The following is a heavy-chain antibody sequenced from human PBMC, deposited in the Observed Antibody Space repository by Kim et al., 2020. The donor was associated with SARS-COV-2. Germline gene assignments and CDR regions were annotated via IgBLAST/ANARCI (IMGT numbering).Heavy chain of an antibody. CDR1: GGSISSYY. CDR3: ARGPTVVKIDY. J-gene: IGHJ4*02. D-gene: IGHD4-17*01. Sequence: SETLSLTCTVSGGSISSYYWSWIRQPPGKGLEWIGYIYYSGSTNYNPSLKSRVTISVDTSKNQFSLKLSSVTAADTAVYYCARGPTVVKIDYWGQGTLVTVSS. V-gene: IGHV4-59*13. CDR2: IYYSGST.